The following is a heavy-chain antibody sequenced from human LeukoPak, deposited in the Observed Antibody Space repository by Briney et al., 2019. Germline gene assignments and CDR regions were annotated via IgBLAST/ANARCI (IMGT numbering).Heavy chain of an antibody. CDR1: EFTFSSYA. J-gene: IGHJ4*02. V-gene: IGHV3-23*01. CDR2: VSGSGGST. D-gene: IGHD3-16*01. CDR3: AKVRWTKIIMIGFDY. Sequence: PGGSLRLSCAASEFTFSSYAMSWVRQAPGKGLEWVSTVSGSGGSTYYADSVKGRFTISRDNSKNTLYLQLNSLRAEDTAVYYCAKVRWTKIIMIGFDYWGPGNLVTVSS.